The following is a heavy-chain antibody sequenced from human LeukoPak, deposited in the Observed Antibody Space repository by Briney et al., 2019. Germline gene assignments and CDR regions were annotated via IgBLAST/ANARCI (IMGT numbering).Heavy chain of an antibody. CDR3: ARAINGVLYRAFGAFDI. Sequence: SETLSLTCTVSGGSISSYYWGWIRQPPGKGLEWIGSIYYSGSTYYNPSLKSRVTISVDTSKNQFSLKLSSVTAADTAVYYCARAINGVLYRAFGAFDIWGQGTMVTVSS. V-gene: IGHV4-39*01. CDR1: GGSISSYY. D-gene: IGHD2-2*02. J-gene: IGHJ3*02. CDR2: IYYSGST.